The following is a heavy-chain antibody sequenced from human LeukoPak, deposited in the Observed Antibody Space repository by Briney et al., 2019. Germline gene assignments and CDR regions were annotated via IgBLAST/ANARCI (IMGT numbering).Heavy chain of an antibody. CDR2: FGHSGGIT. J-gene: IGHJ4*02. CDR1: GFTFNYYG. D-gene: IGHD3-3*01. CDR3: AKQAGWGGYFSFLPFDF. V-gene: IGHV3-23*01. Sequence: GGSLRLSCAASGFTFNYYGLSWVRQAPGKGLEWVSGFGHSGGITYSDSVKGRFTTSRDNSKNTLFLQMNSLRADDTAVYFCAKQAGWGGYFSFLPFDFWGRGTLVTVSS.